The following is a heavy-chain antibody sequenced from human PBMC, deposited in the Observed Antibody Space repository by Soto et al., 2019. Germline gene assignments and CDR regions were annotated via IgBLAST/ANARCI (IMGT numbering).Heavy chain of an antibody. J-gene: IGHJ5*02. CDR1: GYTFNTYG. D-gene: IGHD6-25*01. CDR3: AIGDPATYMRLPFDP. CDR2: ISGYSGNS. V-gene: IGHV1-18*04. Sequence: QVQLEQSGAEVKKPGASVTVSCKTSGYTFNTYGISWVRQAPGQGLERMGWISGYSGNSDYSQKFQGRDTMTRDTYTRIAYMELRGLTSDDTAVYYCAIGDPATYMRLPFDPWGQGTVVTVSS.